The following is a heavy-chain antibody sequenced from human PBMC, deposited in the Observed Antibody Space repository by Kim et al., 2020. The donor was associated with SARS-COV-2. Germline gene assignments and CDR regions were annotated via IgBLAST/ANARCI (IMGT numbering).Heavy chain of an antibody. V-gene: IGHV3-53*04. CDR3: ARTVYYYDSSGASYNWFDP. D-gene: IGHD3-22*01. Sequence: RFTISRHSSKNTLYLQMNSLRAEDTAVYYCARTVYYYDSSGASYNWFDPWGQGTLVTVSS. J-gene: IGHJ5*02.